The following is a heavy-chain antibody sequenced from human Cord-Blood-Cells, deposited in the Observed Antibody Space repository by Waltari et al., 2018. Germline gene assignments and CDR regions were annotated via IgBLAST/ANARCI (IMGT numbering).Heavy chain of an antibody. J-gene: IGHJ4*02. CDR1: GFTFSDHY. CDR2: TRNKANSYTT. Sequence: VQLVESGGGLVQPGGSLRLSCAASGFTFSDHYMDWVRQAPGKGLEWVGRTRNKANSYTTEYAASVKGRFTISRDDSKNSLYLQMNSLKTEDTAVYYCARSYYDSSGYYYYFDYWGQGTLVTVSS. D-gene: IGHD3-22*01. V-gene: IGHV3-72*01. CDR3: ARSYYDSSGYYYYFDY.